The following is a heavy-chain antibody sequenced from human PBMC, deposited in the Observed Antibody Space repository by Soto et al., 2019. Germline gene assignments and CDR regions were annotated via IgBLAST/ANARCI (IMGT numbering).Heavy chain of an antibody. CDR2: ILPVCGTA. CDR1: GDTFSGYP. CDR3: TRDRGFGELKY. Sequence: QVQLVQSGAELKKPGSSVKVSCKASGDTFSGYPINWVRQAPGEGLEWMGRILPVCGTANDAQRFEGRVTFTADESTNTAYMELRCLLSEDTAVYYCTRDRGFGELKYWGPGTLVTVSS. V-gene: IGHV1-69*18. J-gene: IGHJ4*02. D-gene: IGHD3-10*01.